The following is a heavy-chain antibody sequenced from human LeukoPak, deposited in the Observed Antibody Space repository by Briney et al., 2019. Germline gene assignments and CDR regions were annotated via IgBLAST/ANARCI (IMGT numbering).Heavy chain of an antibody. CDR2: IYTSGST. D-gene: IGHD2-2*01. V-gene: IGHV4-61*02. CDR1: GGSISSGSYY. Sequence: PSETLSLTCTVSGGSISSGSYYWSWIRQPAGKGLEWIGRIYTSGSTNYNPSLKSRVTISVDTSKNQFSLELSSVTAADTAVYYCARDSKLGYCSSTSFLGVCYYYYYMDVWGKGTTVTVSS. J-gene: IGHJ6*03. CDR3: ARDSKLGYCSSTSFLGVCYYYYYMDV.